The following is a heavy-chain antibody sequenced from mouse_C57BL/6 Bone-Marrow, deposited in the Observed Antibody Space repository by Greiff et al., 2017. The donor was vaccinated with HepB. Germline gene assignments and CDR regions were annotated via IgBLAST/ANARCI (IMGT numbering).Heavy chain of an antibody. CDR2: ISSGGSYT. J-gene: IGHJ3*01. Sequence: EVQLVESGGDLVKPGGSLKLSCAASGFTFSSYGMSWVRQTPDKRLEWVATISSGGSYTYYPDSVKGRFTISRDNAKNTRYLQMSSLKSEDTAMYYGARHELRLRSAWFAYWGQGTLVTVSA. D-gene: IGHD3-2*02. CDR3: ARHELRLRSAWFAY. V-gene: IGHV5-6*01. CDR1: GFTFSSYG.